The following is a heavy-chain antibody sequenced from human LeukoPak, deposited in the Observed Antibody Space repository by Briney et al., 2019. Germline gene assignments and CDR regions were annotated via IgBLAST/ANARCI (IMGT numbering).Heavy chain of an antibody. J-gene: IGHJ4*02. Sequence: VSVKVSCKASGYTLTNHYMYWVRQAPGQGLEWMGIIHQSGDRTLYAQKFQGRVTMTSDTSTSTLYMELSSLRSEDTAVYYCARVPEAGYNPDYWGQGTLVTVSA. V-gene: IGHV1-46*01. CDR1: GYTLTNHY. CDR3: ARVPEAGYNPDY. CDR2: IHQSGDRT. D-gene: IGHD5-24*01.